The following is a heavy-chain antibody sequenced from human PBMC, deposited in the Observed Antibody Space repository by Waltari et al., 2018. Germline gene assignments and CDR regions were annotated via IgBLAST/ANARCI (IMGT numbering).Heavy chain of an antibody. Sequence: EVQLVESGGGLVQPGGSLRLSGAASGFTFRASWMHWVPQVPAKGLVWVSRISGDGRITHYADSVKGRFTISRDNAENTLYLQMNSLTVEDTAVYYCARNYRDYWGQGTLVTVSS. J-gene: IGHJ4*02. V-gene: IGHV3-74*01. D-gene: IGHD3-16*02. CDR2: ISGDGRIT. CDR1: GFTFRASW. CDR3: ARNYRDY.